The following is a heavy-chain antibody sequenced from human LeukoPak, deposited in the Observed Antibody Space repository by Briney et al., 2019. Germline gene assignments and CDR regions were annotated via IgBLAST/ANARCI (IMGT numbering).Heavy chain of an antibody. CDR2: VYTRGTT. CDR3: ARGYWFYFDY. J-gene: IGHJ4*02. Sequence: SETLSLTCTVSGVSISSGSYYWSWLRQPAGTGLEWIGRVYTRGTTSYNPSLKSRVTISVDTSKNQFSLRLSSVTAADTAVYYCARGYWFYFDYWGQGTVVTVSS. V-gene: IGHV4-61*02. D-gene: IGHD2-8*02. CDR1: GVSISSGSYY.